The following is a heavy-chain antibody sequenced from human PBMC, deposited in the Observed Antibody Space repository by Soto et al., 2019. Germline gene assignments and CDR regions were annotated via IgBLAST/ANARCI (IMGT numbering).Heavy chain of an antibody. CDR3: ARTDYGSASPPD. D-gene: IGHD3-10*01. Sequence: PSETLSLTCIVSGDSISSGNNYCSWIRQPPGKGLEWIGYIFYSGNTYYTPSLKSRVTISVDTSKNQFSLRLSSVTGADTAVYYCARTDYGSASPPDWGLGTLVTVSS. J-gene: IGHJ4*02. V-gene: IGHV4-30-4*01. CDR2: IFYSGNT. CDR1: GDSISSGNNY.